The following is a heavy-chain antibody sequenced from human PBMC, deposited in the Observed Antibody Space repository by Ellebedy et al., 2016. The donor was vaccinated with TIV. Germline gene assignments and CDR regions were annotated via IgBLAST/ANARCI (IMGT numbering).Heavy chain of an antibody. Sequence: SETLSLXCTVSGGSISSNTSYWTWIRQTPGKGLEWIGYIYYSGYTHYTPSLKSRVTISVDTSKNQFSLNLMSVTAADAAVYYCARGTGGILTPYYRVGGNWFDLWGQGTLVTVSS. CDR3: ARGTGGILTPYYRVGGNWFDL. CDR1: GGSISSNTSY. J-gene: IGHJ5*01. V-gene: IGHV4-30-4*01. CDR2: IYYSGYT. D-gene: IGHD3-9*01.